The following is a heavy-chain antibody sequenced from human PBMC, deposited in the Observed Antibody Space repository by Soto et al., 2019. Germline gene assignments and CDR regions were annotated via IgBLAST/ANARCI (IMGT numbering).Heavy chain of an antibody. CDR2: ISGSGGST. V-gene: IGHV3-23*01. CDR1: GFTFSSYA. D-gene: IGHD1-26*01. CDR3: ATVMREWELILDY. J-gene: IGHJ4*02. Sequence: EVQLLESGGGLVQPGGSLRLSCAASGFTFSSYAMSWVRQAPGKGLEWGSAISGSGGSTYYADSVKGRFTISRDNSKNTLYLQMNSLRAEDTAVYYCATVMREWELILDYWGQGTLVTVSS.